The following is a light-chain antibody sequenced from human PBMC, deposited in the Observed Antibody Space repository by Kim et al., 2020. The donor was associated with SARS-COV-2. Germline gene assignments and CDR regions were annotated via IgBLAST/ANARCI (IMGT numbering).Light chain of an antibody. CDR2: DNN. CDR1: SSNIGYFY. J-gene: IGLJ3*02. V-gene: IGLV1-51*01. Sequence: NKVPISCSGISSNIGYFYVSGYQQLPETAPKLLIYDNNKRPSGIPDRFSGSKSGTSAPLGIPGLQTGDEADYDCATWDSSLSAGVFGGGTQLTVL. CDR3: ATWDSSLSAGV.